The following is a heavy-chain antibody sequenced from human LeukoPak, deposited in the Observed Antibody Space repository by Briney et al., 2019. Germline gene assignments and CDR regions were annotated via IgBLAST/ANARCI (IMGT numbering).Heavy chain of an antibody. J-gene: IGHJ4*02. CDR3: AKKQRLREFDY. CDR2: INEGASTT. Sequence: SGGSLRLSCAASGFTFSSYSMNWVRRAPGKGLEWVSLINEGASTTYYADSVKGRFTISRDNSKNAVYLQMNSLRAEDTAVYNCAKKQRLREFDYWGQGTLVTVSS. D-gene: IGHD5-12*01. V-gene: IGHV3-23*01. CDR1: GFTFSSYS.